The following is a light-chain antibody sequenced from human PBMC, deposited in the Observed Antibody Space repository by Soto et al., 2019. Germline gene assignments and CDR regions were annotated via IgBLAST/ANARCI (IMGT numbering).Light chain of an antibody. CDR2: RNS. CDR1: SSNIVTNH. V-gene: IGLV1-47*01. Sequence: QAVVTQPPSASGTPGQRVTISCSGSSSNIVTNHVYWYQHLPGTAPKLLIYRNSLRPSGVPDRFSGSKSGTSASLAISGIRSEDEAEYYCAAWDDSLSGWVFGGGTKVTVL. J-gene: IGLJ3*02. CDR3: AAWDDSLSGWV.